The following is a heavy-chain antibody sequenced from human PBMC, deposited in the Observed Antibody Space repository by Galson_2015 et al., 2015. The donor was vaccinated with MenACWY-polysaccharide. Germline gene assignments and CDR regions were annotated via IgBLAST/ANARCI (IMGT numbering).Heavy chain of an antibody. CDR3: ARGGKYYYDSSGYLNWFGP. D-gene: IGHD3-22*01. J-gene: IGHJ5*02. V-gene: IGHV1-8*01. CDR1: GYSFSSYD. Sequence: SVKVSCKASGYSFSSYDINWVRQTTGQGLEWMGWMNPNSGNTGYAQKFQGRVTMTRNTSISIAYMELSSLRSEDTAVYYCARGGKYYYDSSGYLNWFGPWGPRTLVTVSS. CDR2: MNPNSGNT.